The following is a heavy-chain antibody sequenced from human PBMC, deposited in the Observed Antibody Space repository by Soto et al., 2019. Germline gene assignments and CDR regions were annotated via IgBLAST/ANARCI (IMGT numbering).Heavy chain of an antibody. CDR2: IYYSGNT. V-gene: IGHV4-39*01. D-gene: IGHD5-12*01. J-gene: IGHJ3*02. Sequence: QVQLQESGPGLVKPSETLSLTCTVSGGSISSGSYYWGWIRQPPGKGLEWIGSIYYSGNTYYNTSLKSRVTRPVVASKNHFSPKLTSVTAADTAIYYCARHREYSPTDVFDIWGQGTTVIVSS. CDR1: GGSISSGSYY. CDR3: ARHREYSPTDVFDI.